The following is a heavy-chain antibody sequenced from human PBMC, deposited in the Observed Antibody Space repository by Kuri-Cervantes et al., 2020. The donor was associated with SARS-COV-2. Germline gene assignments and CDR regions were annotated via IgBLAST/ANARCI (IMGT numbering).Heavy chain of an antibody. V-gene: IGHV3-30-3*01. J-gene: IGHJ3*02. CDR2: ISYDGSNK. CDR1: GFTFSSYA. D-gene: IGHD7-27*01. Sequence: GESLKISCAASGFTFSSYAMHWVRQAPGKGLEWVAVISYDGSNKYYADSVKGRFTISRDNSKNTLYLQMNSLRAEDTAVYYCASELTGDAFDIWGQGTMVTVSS. CDR3: ASELTGDAFDI.